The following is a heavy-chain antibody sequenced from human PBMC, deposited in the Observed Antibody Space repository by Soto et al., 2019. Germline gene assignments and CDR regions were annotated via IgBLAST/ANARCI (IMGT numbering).Heavy chain of an antibody. Sequence: QVQLVESGGGVVQPGRSLRLSCAASGFTFSSYAMHWVRQAPGKGLEWVAVISYDGSNKYYADSVKGRFTISRDNSTITLYLQINSLRAEHRSVYYCARDEIRFSRADGRDVWGQGTTVTVSS. V-gene: IGHV3-30-3*01. J-gene: IGHJ6*02. CDR1: GFTFSSYA. CDR2: ISYDGSNK. CDR3: ARDEIRFSRADGRDV. D-gene: IGHD3-3*01.